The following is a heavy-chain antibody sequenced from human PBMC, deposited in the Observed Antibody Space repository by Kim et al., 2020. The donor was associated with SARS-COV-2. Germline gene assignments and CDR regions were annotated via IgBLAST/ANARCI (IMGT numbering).Heavy chain of an antibody. CDR3: AGYYYDSSAKRYFDY. D-gene: IGHD3-22*01. Sequence: VSVKSRITINPDTSKNQFSLQLNSVTPEDTAVYYCAGYYYDSSAKRYFDYWGQGTLVTVSS. V-gene: IGHV6-1*01. J-gene: IGHJ4*02.